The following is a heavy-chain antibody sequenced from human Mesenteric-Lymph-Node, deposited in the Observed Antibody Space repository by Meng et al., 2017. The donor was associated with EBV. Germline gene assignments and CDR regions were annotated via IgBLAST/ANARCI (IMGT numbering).Heavy chain of an antibody. V-gene: IGHV4-61*01. D-gene: IGHD1-1*01. CDR1: GGSVTSGSYY. Sequence: QLQESGPGLVKPSETLSLTCTVSGGSVTSGSYYWNWIRQPPGKRLEWIGYIHYSGSTNYNPSLKSQITISVDTSKNQLSLRVSHVTAADTAVYYCARGRRGVQYFDFWGQGALVTVSS. CDR3: ARGRRGVQYFDF. J-gene: IGHJ4*02. CDR2: IHYSGST.